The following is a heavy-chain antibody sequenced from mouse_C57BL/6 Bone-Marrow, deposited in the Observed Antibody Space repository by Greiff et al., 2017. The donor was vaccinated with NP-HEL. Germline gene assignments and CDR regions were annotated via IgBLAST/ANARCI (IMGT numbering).Heavy chain of an antibody. D-gene: IGHD2-4*01. CDR1: GYTFTSYW. V-gene: IGHV1-62-2*01. Sequence: QVQLQQSGAELAKPGASVKLSCKASGYTFTSYWIHWVKQRSGQGLEWIGWFYPGSGSIKYNEKFKDKATLTADKSSSTVYMELSRLTSEDSAVYFCARHEDYYDYDGWFAYWGQGTLVTVSA. J-gene: IGHJ3*01. CDR3: ARHEDYYDYDGWFAY. CDR2: FYPGSGSI.